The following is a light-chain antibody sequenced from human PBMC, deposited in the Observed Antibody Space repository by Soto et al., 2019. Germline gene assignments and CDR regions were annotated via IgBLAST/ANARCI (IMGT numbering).Light chain of an antibody. V-gene: IGLV1-44*01. CDR2: STS. CDR3: AALDDRLDVYV. CDR1: SSNIGSNT. J-gene: IGLJ1*01. Sequence: QSVLTQPPSASGTPGQIVAISCSGSSSNIGSNTVTWYQQLPGTAPKLLIYSTSQRSSGVPGRFSGSKSGASASLSISGLQSEDDADYYCAALDDRLDVYVFGTVTKLTVL.